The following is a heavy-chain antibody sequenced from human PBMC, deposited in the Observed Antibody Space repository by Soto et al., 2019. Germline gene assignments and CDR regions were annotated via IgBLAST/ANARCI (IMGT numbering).Heavy chain of an antibody. J-gene: IGHJ4*02. CDR1: GGSINSGVYS. V-gene: IGHV4-30-2*01. CDR3: AGGIAARPLGY. CDR2: IYHSGST. D-gene: IGHD6-6*01. Sequence: SEKLSITCTGSGGSINSGVYSWRWIRQPPGKGLEWIGYIYHSGSTYYNPSLKSRVTISVDRSKNQFSLKLSSVTAADTAVYYCAGGIAARPLGYWGQGTPVTVSS.